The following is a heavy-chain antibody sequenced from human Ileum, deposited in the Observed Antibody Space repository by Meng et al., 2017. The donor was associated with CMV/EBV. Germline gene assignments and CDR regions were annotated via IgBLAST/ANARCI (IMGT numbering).Heavy chain of an antibody. J-gene: IGHJ4*02. CDR3: ARDNDGSSHYSQFDY. CDR2: LWYDGSRK. CDR1: GFPLTISG. V-gene: IGHV3-33*01. D-gene: IGHD3-22*01. Sequence: SGFPLTISGIHWVRQFPGKGLEWVAVLWYDGSRKYFADSVQGRFSISRDDSKNTVYLQMNSLRAEDTAVYYCARDNDGSSHYSQFDYWGQGILVTVSS.